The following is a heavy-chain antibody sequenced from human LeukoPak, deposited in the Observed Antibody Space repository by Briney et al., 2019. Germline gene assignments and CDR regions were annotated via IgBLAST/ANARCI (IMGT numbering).Heavy chain of an antibody. V-gene: IGHV3-23*01. Sequence: PGASLRLSCAASGFTFSSYAMSWVRQAPGKGLEWVSAISGSGGSTYYADSVKGRFTISRDNSKNTLYLQMNSLRAEDTAVYYGAKFSGVVPAAPIDYWGQGTLVTVSS. J-gene: IGHJ4*02. D-gene: IGHD2-2*01. CDR2: ISGSGGST. CDR1: GFTFSSYA. CDR3: AKFSGVVPAAPIDY.